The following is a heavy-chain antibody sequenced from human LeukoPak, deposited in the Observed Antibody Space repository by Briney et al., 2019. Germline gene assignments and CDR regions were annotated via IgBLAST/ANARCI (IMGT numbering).Heavy chain of an antibody. D-gene: IGHD6-6*01. Sequence: ASVTASCKASGYTFTGYYIHWVRQAPGQGLEWMGWIYPYSGDTNYAQNFQGRVTMTRDTSISTAYMELSGLKSDDTAVYYCARDRNSGSSLDIWGQGTMLTVSS. J-gene: IGHJ3*02. CDR2: IYPYSGDT. CDR3: ARDRNSGSSLDI. CDR1: GYTFTGYY. V-gene: IGHV1-2*02.